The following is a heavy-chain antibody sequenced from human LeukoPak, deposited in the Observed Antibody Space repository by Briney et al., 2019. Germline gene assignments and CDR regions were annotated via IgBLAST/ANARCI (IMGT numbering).Heavy chain of an antibody. D-gene: IGHD1-26*01. J-gene: IGHJ4*02. CDR2: IHHSGST. CDR1: GGSFSGYD. CDR3: ARGVSDGSYFAY. V-gene: IGHV4-34*01. Sequence: KTSETLSLTCALYGGSFSGYDWHWIRQPPGKGLEWMGEIHHSGSTNYNPSLKSRVTMSLDTSKNQFSLKLSSVTAADAAVYYCARGVSDGSYFAYWGQGTLVTVSS.